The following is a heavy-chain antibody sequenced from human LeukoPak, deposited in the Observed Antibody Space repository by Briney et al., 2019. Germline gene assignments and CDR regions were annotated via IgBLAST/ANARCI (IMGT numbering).Heavy chain of an antibody. V-gene: IGHV4-4*02. CDR1: GDSISSGNW. J-gene: IGHJ4*02. CDR2: IHHSGST. Sequence: SGTLSITCAVSGDSISSGNWWSWVRQPPGKGLEWIGEIHHSGSTNYNPSLKSRVTISVDKPNNQLSLKMTSVTAADTAVYYCARGLVDTGRSRFDYWGQGTLVTVSS. CDR3: ARGLVDTGRSRFDY. D-gene: IGHD5-12*01.